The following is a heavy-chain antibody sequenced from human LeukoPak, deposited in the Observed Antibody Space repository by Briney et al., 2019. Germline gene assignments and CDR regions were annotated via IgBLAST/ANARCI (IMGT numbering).Heavy chain of an antibody. Sequence: GGSLRLSCAASGFTFSSYGMSWVRQAPGKGLEWVSAISGSGGSTYYADSVKGRFTISRDNSKNTLYLRMNSLRAEDTAVYYCARLITMIVGTYAFDIWGQGTMVTVSS. D-gene: IGHD3-22*01. CDR3: ARLITMIVGTYAFDI. V-gene: IGHV3-23*01. CDR2: ISGSGGST. J-gene: IGHJ3*02. CDR1: GFTFSSYG.